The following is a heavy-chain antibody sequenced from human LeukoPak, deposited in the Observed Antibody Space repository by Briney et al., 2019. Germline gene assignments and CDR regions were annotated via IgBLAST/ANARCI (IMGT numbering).Heavy chain of an antibody. D-gene: IGHD2-21*02. J-gene: IGHJ4*02. Sequence: AETLSLTCTVSGGSISSYYWSWLRQPAGKGLEWVGRIYTSGSTNYNPPPKSRVTTSVDTTKTQFSLKLSSVTAAATAVYYCARDLGDLMLDSWGQGTLVTVSS. V-gene: IGHV4-4*07. CDR2: IYTSGST. CDR3: ARDLGDLMLDS. CDR1: GGSISSYY.